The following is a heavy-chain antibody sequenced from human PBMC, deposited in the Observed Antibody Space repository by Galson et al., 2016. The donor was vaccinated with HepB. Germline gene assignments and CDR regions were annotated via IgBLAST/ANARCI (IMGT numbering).Heavy chain of an antibody. J-gene: IGHJ4*02. CDR3: ARGGYYYDSGDSPIDY. Sequence: LRLSCAASGFTFITYGMHWVRQAPGKGLEWVAVIWYDGSNKYYADSVKGRFTISRDNSKNTLYLQVNRLGAEDTALYYCARGGYYYDSGDSPIDYWGQGTLVTVSS. V-gene: IGHV3-33*01. CDR1: GFTFITYG. CDR2: IWYDGSNK. D-gene: IGHD3-22*01.